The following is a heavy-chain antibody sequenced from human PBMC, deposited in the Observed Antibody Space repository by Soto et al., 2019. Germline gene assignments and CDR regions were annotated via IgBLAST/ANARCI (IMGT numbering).Heavy chain of an antibody. CDR1: GFTFRNYA. CDR2: ISWHSGTI. CDR3: VKEKLYSNYEYYFDY. D-gene: IGHD4-4*01. Sequence: GGSLRLSCAASGFTFRNYAMHWVRRAPGKGLEWVSGISWHSGTIGYADSVRGRFTISRDNAKNSLYLQMNSLRPEDTALYYCVKEKLYSNYEYYFDYWGQGTLVTVSS. V-gene: IGHV3-9*01. J-gene: IGHJ4*02.